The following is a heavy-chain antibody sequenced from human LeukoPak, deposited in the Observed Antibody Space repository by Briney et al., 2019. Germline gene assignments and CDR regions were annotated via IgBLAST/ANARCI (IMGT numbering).Heavy chain of an antibody. CDR1: GGSISSYY. CDR3: ARLLGFCSSTSCSGNYGMDV. CDR2: IYYSGST. J-gene: IGHJ6*02. D-gene: IGHD2-2*01. Sequence: SETLSLTCTVSGGSISSYYWSWIRQHPGKGLEWIGYIYYSGSTYYNPSLKSRVTISVDTSKNQFSLKVSSVTAADTAVYYCARLLGFCSSTSCSGNYGMDVWGQGTTVTVSS. V-gene: IGHV4-59*06.